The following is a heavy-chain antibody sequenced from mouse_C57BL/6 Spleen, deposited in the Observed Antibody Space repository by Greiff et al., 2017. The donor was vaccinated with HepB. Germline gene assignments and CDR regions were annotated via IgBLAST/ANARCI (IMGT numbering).Heavy chain of an antibody. D-gene: IGHD1-1*01. V-gene: IGHV5-17*01. J-gene: IGHJ4*01. CDR2: ISSGSSTI. CDR3: ARTYYYGNYYAIDY. CDR1: GFTFSDYG. Sequence: EVKLVESGGGLVKPGGSLKLSCAASGFTFSDYGMHWVRQAPEKGLEWVAYISSGSSTIYYADTVKGRCTISRDNAKNTLFLQMTSLRSEDTAMYYCARTYYYGNYYAIDYWGQGTSVTVSS.